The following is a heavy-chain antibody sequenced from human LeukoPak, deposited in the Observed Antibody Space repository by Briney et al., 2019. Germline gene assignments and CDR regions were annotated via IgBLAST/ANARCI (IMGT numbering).Heavy chain of an antibody. CDR1: GGSVTTPSYY. D-gene: IGHD3-3*01. J-gene: IGHJ6*03. V-gene: IGHV4-39*01. CDR2: IYYSGST. CDR3: ARQFDFWSGSAYYYYYYMDV. Sequence: PSETLSLTCSVSGGSVTTPSYYWGWIRQPPGKGLEWIGSIYYSGSTYYNPSLKSRVTISVDTSKNQFSLKLSSVTAADTAVYYCARQFDFWSGSAYYYYYYMDVWGKGTTVTVSS.